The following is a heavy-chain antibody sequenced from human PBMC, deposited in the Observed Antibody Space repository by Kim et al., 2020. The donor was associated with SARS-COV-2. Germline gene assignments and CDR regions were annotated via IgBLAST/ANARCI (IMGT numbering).Heavy chain of an antibody. CDR2: IYYSGST. D-gene: IGHD3-9*01. CDR3: ARHGEAYDILTGYYLFDY. CDR1: GGSISSSSYY. Sequence: SETLSLTCTVSGGSISSSSYYWGWIRQPPGKGLEWIGSIYYSGSTYYNPSLKSRVTISVDTSKNQFSLKLSSVTAADTAVYYCARHGEAYDILTGYYLFDYWGQGTLVTVSS. J-gene: IGHJ4*02. V-gene: IGHV4-39*01.